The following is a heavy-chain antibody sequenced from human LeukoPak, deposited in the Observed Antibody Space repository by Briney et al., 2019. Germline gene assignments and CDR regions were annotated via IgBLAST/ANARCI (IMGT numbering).Heavy chain of an antibody. CDR2: IKQDGSEK. V-gene: IGHV3-7*01. Sequence: GGSLRLSCAASGFTFSSYWMSWVRQAPGKGLEWVANIKQDGSEKYYVDSVKGRFTISRDNAKNSLYLQMNSLRAEDTAVYYCARVMGDYVPDAFDIWGQGTMVTVSS. D-gene: IGHD4-17*01. J-gene: IGHJ3*02. CDR1: GFTFSSYW. CDR3: ARVMGDYVPDAFDI.